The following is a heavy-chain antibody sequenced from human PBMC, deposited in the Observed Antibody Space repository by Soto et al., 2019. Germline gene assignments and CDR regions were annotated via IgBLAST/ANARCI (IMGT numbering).Heavy chain of an antibody. V-gene: IGHV3-53*01. Sequence: DVQLVESGGGLIQPGESLRLSCAAFGLTISGKKYVAWVRQAPGKGLEWVSGLYDVDGSFYADSVRGRFTTSSDSSKTTLYLQMHDLRPDDTAVYYCATWHEREHAYDVWGQGTTVTVSS. J-gene: IGHJ3*01. CDR2: LYDVDGS. D-gene: IGHD1-1*01. CDR1: GLTISGKKY. CDR3: ATWHEREHAYDV.